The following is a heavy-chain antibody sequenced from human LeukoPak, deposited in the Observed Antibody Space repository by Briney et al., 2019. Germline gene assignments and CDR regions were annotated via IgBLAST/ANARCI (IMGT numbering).Heavy chain of an antibody. CDR2: ISSSSSYI. CDR3: ARAYCGGDCYSNYMDV. Sequence: GGSLRLSCAASGFTFSSYSMNWVRQAPGKGLEWVSSISSSSSYIYYAGSVKGRFTISRDNAKNSLYLQMNSLRAEDTAVYYCARAYCGGDCYSNYMDVWGKGTTVTVSS. CDR1: GFTFSSYS. V-gene: IGHV3-21*01. J-gene: IGHJ6*03. D-gene: IGHD2-21*02.